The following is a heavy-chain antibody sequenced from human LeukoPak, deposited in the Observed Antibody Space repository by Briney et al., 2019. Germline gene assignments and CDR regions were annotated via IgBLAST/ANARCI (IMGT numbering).Heavy chain of an antibody. D-gene: IGHD3-10*01. CDR1: GDSISSGDFY. J-gene: IGHJ6*04. V-gene: IGHV4-30-4*08. Sequence: SQTLSLTCIVSGDSISSGDFYWSWIRQPPGKGLEWIGYIYYTGSTYYNPSLKSRVTISVDTSKSQFSLRLSSVTAADTAVYYCARGSLDVWGKGTTVTVSS. CDR3: ARGSLDV. CDR2: IYYTGST.